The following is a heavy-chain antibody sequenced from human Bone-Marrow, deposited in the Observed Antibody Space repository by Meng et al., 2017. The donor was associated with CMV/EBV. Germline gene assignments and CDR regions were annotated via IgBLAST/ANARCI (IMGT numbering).Heavy chain of an antibody. Sequence: GGSLRLSCAASGFTVSNNYMIWVRQAPGGGLEWVSVIHSGGKTEYSDSLQGRFTISRDNSKNTLYLQMNNLRAEDTAVYYCARGESGAWGLLKNWGQGTLVTVSS. CDR3: ARGESGAWGLLKN. D-gene: IGHD3-16*01. CDR1: GFTVSNNY. CDR2: IHSGGKT. V-gene: IGHV3-53*01. J-gene: IGHJ4*02.